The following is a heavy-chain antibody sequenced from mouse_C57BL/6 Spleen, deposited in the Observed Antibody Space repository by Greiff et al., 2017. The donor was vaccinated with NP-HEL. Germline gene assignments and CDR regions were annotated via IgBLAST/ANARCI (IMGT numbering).Heavy chain of an antibody. Sequence: EVKLVESGGGLVKPGGSLKLSCAASGFTFSDYGMHWVRQAPEKGLEWVAYISSGSSTIYYVDTVKGRFTISRDNAKNTLFLQMTSLRSEDTAMYYCARPDSNYDWYFEGWGTGTTVTVSS. CDR1: GFTFSDYG. CDR2: ISSGSSTI. D-gene: IGHD2-5*01. V-gene: IGHV5-17*01. CDR3: ARPDSNYDWYFEG. J-gene: IGHJ1*03.